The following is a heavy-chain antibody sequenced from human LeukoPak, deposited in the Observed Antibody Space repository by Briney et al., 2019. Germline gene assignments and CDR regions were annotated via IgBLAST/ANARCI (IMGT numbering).Heavy chain of an antibody. CDR2: VHPYGHS. D-gene: IGHD5-24*01. J-gene: IGHJ4*02. CDR3: SRGRDQSKTGDF. Sequence: SETLSLTCAVYGGSFSNYYWSWIRHPPGKGLEWVGEVHPYGHSNYNPSLESRVTISIDRSKNQLSLKIGSVTAADTAVYYCSRGRDQSKTGDFWGQGTLVTVSS. CDR1: GGSFSNYY. V-gene: IGHV4-34*01.